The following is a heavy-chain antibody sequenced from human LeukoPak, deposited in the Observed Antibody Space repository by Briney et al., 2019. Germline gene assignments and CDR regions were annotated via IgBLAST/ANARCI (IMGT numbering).Heavy chain of an antibody. CDR2: IIPIFGTA. V-gene: IGHV1-69*13. CDR3: ARKGGGSFNFDY. J-gene: IGHJ4*02. D-gene: IGHD1-26*01. Sequence: ASVKVSCKASGGTFSSYAISWVRQAPGQGLEWMGGIIPIFGTANYAQKFQGSVTITADESTSTAYMELSSLRSEDTAVYYCARKGGGSFNFDYWGQGTLVTVSS. CDR1: GGTFSSYA.